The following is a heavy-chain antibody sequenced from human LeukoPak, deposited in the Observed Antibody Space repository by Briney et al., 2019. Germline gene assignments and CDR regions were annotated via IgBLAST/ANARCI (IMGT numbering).Heavy chain of an antibody. CDR3: AGDSINLHYYDSSGYDDAFDI. CDR1: GYTFTGYY. CDR2: INPNSGGT. D-gene: IGHD3-22*01. J-gene: IGHJ3*02. V-gene: IGHV1-2*06. Sequence: ASVKVSCKASGYTFTGYYMHWVRQAPGQGLEWMGRINPNSGGTNYAQKFQGRVTMTRDTSISTAYMELSRLRSDDTAVYYCAGDSINLHYYDSSGYDDAFDIWGQGTMVTVSS.